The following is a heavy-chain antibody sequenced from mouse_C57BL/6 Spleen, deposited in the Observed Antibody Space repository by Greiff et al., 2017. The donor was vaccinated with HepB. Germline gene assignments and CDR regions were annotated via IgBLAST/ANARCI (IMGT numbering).Heavy chain of an antibody. Sequence: VQLQQPGAELVRPGSSVKLSCKASGYTFTSYWMDWVKQRPGQGLEWIGNIYPSDSETHYNQKFKDKATLTVDKSSSTAYMQLSSLTSEDSAVYYCAREGGNYYGPWFAYWGQGTLVTVSA. CDR1: GYTFTSYW. V-gene: IGHV1-61*01. D-gene: IGHD1-1*01. J-gene: IGHJ3*01. CDR3: AREGGNYYGPWFAY. CDR2: IYPSDSET.